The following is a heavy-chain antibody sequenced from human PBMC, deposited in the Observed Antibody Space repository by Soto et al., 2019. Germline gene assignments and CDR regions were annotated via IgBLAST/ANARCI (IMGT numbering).Heavy chain of an antibody. CDR2: INPSGGST. CDR1: GYTFTSYY. CDR3: ATERTYGSGSYYYYYYYGMDV. D-gene: IGHD3-10*01. V-gene: IGHV1-46*01. Sequence: QVQLVQSGAEVKKPGASVKVSCKASGYTFTSYYMHWVRQAPGQGLEWMGIINPSGGSTSYAQKFQGRGTMTRDTSTSTVYMELSSLRSEDTAVYYCATERTYGSGSYYYYYYYGMDVWGQGTTVTVSS. J-gene: IGHJ6*02.